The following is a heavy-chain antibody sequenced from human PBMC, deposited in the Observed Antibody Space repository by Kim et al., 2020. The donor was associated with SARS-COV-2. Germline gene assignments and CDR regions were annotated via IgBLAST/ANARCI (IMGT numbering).Heavy chain of an antibody. CDR1: GGSISSGGYY. CDR3: AASPVYYGSGSYYNVPDAFDI. D-gene: IGHD3-10*01. V-gene: IGHV4-31*03. Sequence: SETLSLTCTVSGGSISSGGYYWSWIRQHPGKGLEWIGYIYYSGSTYYNPSLKSRVTISVDTSKNQFSLKLSSVTAADTAVYYCAASPVYYGSGSYYNVPDAFDIWGQGTMVTVSS. J-gene: IGHJ3*02. CDR2: IYYSGST.